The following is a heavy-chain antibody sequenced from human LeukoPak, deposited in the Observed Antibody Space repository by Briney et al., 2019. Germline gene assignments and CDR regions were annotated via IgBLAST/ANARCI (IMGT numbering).Heavy chain of an antibody. CDR2: TYYTSKWYS. J-gene: IGHJ6*02. Sequence: SQTLSLTCAISGDSVSSNNAAWNWIRQSPSRGLEWLRRTYYTSKWYSSYAVSVKSRITINPDTSKNQFSLHLNSVTPEDTAMYYCARTNGGYVDVWGQGTTVIVSS. CDR3: ARTNGGYVDV. V-gene: IGHV6-1*01. D-gene: IGHD6-25*01. CDR1: GDSVSSNNAA.